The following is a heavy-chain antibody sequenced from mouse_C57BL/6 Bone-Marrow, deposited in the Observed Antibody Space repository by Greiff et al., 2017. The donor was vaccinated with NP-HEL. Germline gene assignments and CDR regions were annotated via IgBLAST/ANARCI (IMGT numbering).Heavy chain of an antibody. CDR3: ARGITTRDFDY. CDR2: INPNNGGT. Sequence: VQLQQSGPELVKPGASVKISCKASGYTFTDYYMNWVKQSHGKSLEWIGDINPNNGGTSYNQKFKGKATLTVDKSSSTAYMELRSLTSEDSAVYYCARGITTRDFDYWGQGTTLTVS. V-gene: IGHV1-26*01. D-gene: IGHD1-1*01. J-gene: IGHJ2*01. CDR1: GYTFTDYY.